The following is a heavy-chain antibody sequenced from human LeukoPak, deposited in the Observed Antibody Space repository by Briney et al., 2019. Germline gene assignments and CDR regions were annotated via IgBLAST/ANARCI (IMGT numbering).Heavy chain of an antibody. Sequence: SETLSLTCAVYGGSFSGYYWSWIRQHPGKGLEWIGYIYYSGSTYYNPSLKSRVTISVDTSKNQFSLKLSSVTAADTAVYYCARTSRYDFWSGSASGAQNWFDPWGQGTLVTVSS. CDR2: IYYSGST. CDR3: ARTSRYDFWSGSASGAQNWFDP. CDR1: GGSFSGYY. D-gene: IGHD3-3*01. J-gene: IGHJ5*02. V-gene: IGHV4-31*11.